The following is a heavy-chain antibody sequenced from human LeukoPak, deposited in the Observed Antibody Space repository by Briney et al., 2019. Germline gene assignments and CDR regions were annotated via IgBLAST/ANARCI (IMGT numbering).Heavy chain of an antibody. CDR3: TTNFCCGYDFDY. D-gene: IGHD5-12*01. CDR1: GFTFSNAW. CDR2: IKSKTDGGTT. Sequence: PGGSLRLSCAASGFTFSNAWMSWVRQAPGKGLEWVGRIKSKTDGGTTDYAAPVKGRFTVSRDDSKNTLYLQMNSLKTEDTAVYYCTTNFCCGYDFDYWGQGTLVTVSS. J-gene: IGHJ4*02. V-gene: IGHV3-15*01.